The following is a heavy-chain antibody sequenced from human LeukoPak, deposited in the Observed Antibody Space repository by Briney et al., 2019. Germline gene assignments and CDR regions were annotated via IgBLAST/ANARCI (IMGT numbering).Heavy chain of an antibody. CDR2: INHTGST. J-gene: IGHJ6*04. D-gene: IGHD3-3*01. V-gene: IGHV4-34*01. CDR1: GASFSGYY. CDR3: ARGRLRFLEMDV. Sequence: PSETLSLTCAVYGASFSGYYWAWIRQPPGKGLEWIGEINHTGSTTYNPSLKSRVTMSVDTSKNRFSLKLNSVTAADTAVYDCARGRLRFLEMDVWGKGTMVTVSS.